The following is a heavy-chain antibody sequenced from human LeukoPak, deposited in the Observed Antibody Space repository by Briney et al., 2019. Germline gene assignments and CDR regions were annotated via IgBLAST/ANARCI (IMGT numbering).Heavy chain of an antibody. CDR1: GDSMGRYY. J-gene: IGHJ6*02. Sequence: PSETLSLTCTVSGDSMGRYYWSFIRQPAGKGLEWIGRIHTSGTTWYNASLKSRVTISVDTPKNQFSLKLSSVTAADTAVYFCAIRTTSGCSYCYDTDYYYGMDVWGQGTTVIVSS. CDR2: IHTSGTT. CDR3: AIRTTSGCSYCYDTDYYYGMDV. V-gene: IGHV4-4*07. D-gene: IGHD5-18*01.